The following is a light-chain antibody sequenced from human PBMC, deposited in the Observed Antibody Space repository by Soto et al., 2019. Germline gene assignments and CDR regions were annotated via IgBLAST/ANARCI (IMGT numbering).Light chain of an antibody. J-gene: IGLJ1*01. CDR1: SSNIGGNS. Sequence: QSVLTQPPSASGTPGQRVTISCSGSSSNIGGNSVNWYQQLPGRAPKLLISSDNQRPSGVPDRFSGSKSDTSGSLAISGLQSEDEADYYCSAWDNRLNGFVFGTGTKLTVL. V-gene: IGLV1-44*01. CDR3: SAWDNRLNGFV. CDR2: SDN.